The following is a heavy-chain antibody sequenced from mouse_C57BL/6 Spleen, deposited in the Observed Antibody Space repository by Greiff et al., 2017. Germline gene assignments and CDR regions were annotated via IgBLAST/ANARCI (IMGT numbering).Heavy chain of an antibody. CDR1: GYTFTGYY. J-gene: IGHJ2*01. CDR2: IYPGSGNT. D-gene: IGHD4-1*01. V-gene: IGHV1-76*01. CDR3: ARSRTGTPLDY. Sequence: QVQLKESGAELVRPGASVKLSCKASGYTFTGYYITWVKQRPGQGLEWIARIYPGSGNTYYNEKFKGKATLTAEKSSSTAYMQLSSLTSEDSAVYFGARSRTGTPLDYWGQGTTLTVSS.